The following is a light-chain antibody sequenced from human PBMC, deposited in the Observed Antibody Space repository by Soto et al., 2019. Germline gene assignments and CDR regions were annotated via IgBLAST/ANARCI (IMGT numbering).Light chain of an antibody. V-gene: IGKV1-39*01. J-gene: IGKJ1*01. CDR3: RQRYTTPST. CDR1: QTINTY. CDR2: GAS. Sequence: DIHMTHSSSSLSASVGDRVTVTCRASQTINTYLNWHQQTPGEAPKLLIFGASSLQSGVSSRFSGSGSGTDFTLTISSLQPEDLGNDDCRQRYTTPSTCGQET.